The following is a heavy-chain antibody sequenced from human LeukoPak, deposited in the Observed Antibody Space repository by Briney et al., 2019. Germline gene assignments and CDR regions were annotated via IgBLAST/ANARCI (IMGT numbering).Heavy chain of an antibody. CDR2: IYYSGST. J-gene: IGHJ3*02. D-gene: IGHD3-22*01. Sequence: SETLSLTCTGSGGSFSSYCCSWIRQPPGKGLEWIGYIYYSGSTNYNPSLKSRVTISVDTSKSQCSLKLSSVTAADTAVYYCARAPPNYYDSSGYLTPDAFDIWGQGTMVTVSS. V-gene: IGHV4-59*01. CDR1: GGSFSSYC. CDR3: ARAPPNYYDSSGYLTPDAFDI.